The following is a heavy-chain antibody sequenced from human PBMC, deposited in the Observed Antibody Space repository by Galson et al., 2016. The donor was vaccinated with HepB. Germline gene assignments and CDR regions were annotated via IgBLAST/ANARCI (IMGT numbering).Heavy chain of an antibody. CDR2: ISYDGSNE. CDR1: GFTFSSYA. V-gene: IGHV3-30*04. D-gene: IGHD6-13*01. J-gene: IGHJ4*02. CDR3: ARSRNHESIGAEGLDN. Sequence: SLRLSCAASGFTFSSYAMHWVRQAPGKGLEWVAAISYDGSNEYYADSVKGRFTMSRDNSKNTLYLQVNSLRAEDTAVYYCARSRNHESIGAEGLDNWGQGTLVTVSS.